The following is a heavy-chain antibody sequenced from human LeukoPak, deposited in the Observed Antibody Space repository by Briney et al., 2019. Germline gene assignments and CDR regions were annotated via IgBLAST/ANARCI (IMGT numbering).Heavy chain of an antibody. CDR3: AKAAPEYYDFWSGDYNWFDP. J-gene: IGHJ5*02. CDR2: IYYSGST. D-gene: IGHD3-3*01. V-gene: IGHV4-59*01. CDR1: GGSISNRC. Sequence: PSETLSLTCTVSGGSISNRCWSWLRQPPGKGLEWIGYIYYSGSTNYNPSLKSRVTILVDTSKNQFSLKLSSVTAADTAVYYCAKAAPEYYDFWSGDYNWFDPWGQGTLVTVSS.